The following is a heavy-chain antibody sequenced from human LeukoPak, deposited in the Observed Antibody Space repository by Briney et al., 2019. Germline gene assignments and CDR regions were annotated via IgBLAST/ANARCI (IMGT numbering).Heavy chain of an antibody. Sequence: PGGSLRLSCAASGFTFSAYNMNWVRRTPGKGLEWVSSITTSSSYMFYADSVRGRFTISRDNAKNTLYLQMNSLRAEDTAVYYCARGLSGYASSLGYWGQGTLVTVSA. CDR3: ARGLSGYASSLGY. V-gene: IGHV3-21*01. D-gene: IGHD6-6*01. CDR2: ITTSSSYM. J-gene: IGHJ4*02. CDR1: GFTFSAYN.